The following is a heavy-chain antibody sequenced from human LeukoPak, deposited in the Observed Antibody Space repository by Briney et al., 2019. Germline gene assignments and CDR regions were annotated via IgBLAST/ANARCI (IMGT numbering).Heavy chain of an antibody. J-gene: IGHJ4*02. CDR1: GGSISSYY. Sequence: PSETLSLTCTVPGGSISSYYWSWIRQPPGKGLEWIGYIYYSGSTNYNPSLKSRVTISVDTSKNQFSLKLSSVTAADTAVYYCAREICSGGSCYSYWGQGTLVTVSS. CDR3: AREICSGGSCYSY. CDR2: IYYSGST. D-gene: IGHD2-15*01. V-gene: IGHV4-59*01.